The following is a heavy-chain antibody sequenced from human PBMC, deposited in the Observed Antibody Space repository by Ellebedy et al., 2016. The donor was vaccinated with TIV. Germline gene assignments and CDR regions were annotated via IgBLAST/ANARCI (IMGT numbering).Heavy chain of an antibody. D-gene: IGHD2-2*01. CDR3: ARGRYCSSTSCRRNNWFNP. Sequence: ASVKVSCXASGYTFTSYGISWVRQATGQGLEWMGWMNPNSGNTGYAQKFQGRVTMTRNTSISTAYMELSSLRSEDTAVYYCARGRYCSSTSCRRNNWFNPWGQGTLVTVSS. CDR2: MNPNSGNT. J-gene: IGHJ5*02. V-gene: IGHV1-8*02. CDR1: GYTFTSYG.